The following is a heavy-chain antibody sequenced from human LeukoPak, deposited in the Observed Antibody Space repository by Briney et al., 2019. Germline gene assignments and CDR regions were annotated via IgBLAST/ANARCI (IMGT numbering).Heavy chain of an antibody. CDR3: AEVGGAGYGNSNYLDS. V-gene: IGHV3-20*04. CDR1: GFTFNDYD. J-gene: IGHJ4*02. CDR2: ITWNGANT. Sequence: GGSLRLSCSASGFTFNDYDMNWVRQAPGKGLEWVSAITWNGANTVYADSVKGRFTISRDNAENSLYLQMNGLRAEDTAVYYGAEVGGAGYGNSNYLDSWGKGTMVIVSS. D-gene: IGHD6-13*01.